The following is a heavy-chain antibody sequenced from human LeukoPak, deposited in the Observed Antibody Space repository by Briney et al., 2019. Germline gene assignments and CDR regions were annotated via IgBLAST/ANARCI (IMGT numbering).Heavy chain of an antibody. CDR1: GGSISSYY. CDR3: ARDLVNYDFWSTYRPDGMDV. CDR2: IYYSGST. J-gene: IGHJ6*02. Sequence: SETLSLTCTVSGGSISSYYWSWIRQPPGKGLEWIGFIYYSGSTNYNPSLKSRVTISVDTSKNQFSLKLTSVTAADTAVYYCARDLVNYDFWSTYRPDGMDVWGRGTTVTVSS. V-gene: IGHV4-59*01. D-gene: IGHD3-3*01.